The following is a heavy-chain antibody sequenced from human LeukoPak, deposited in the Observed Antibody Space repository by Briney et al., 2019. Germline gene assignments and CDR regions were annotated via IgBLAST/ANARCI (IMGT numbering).Heavy chain of an antibody. J-gene: IGHJ3*01. V-gene: IGHV3-23*01. D-gene: IGHD6-19*01. CDR3: VKQLSSDWYDAFDV. Sequence: GGSLRLSCAASGFTFMKYAMSWVRQRPGKGLEWVSAVSASGMSTNYADSVKGRFTISRNNPKNMVYLQMASLRAEDTAIYYCVKQLSSDWYDAFDVWGQGRAVSVSS. CDR1: GFTFMKYA. CDR2: VSASGMST.